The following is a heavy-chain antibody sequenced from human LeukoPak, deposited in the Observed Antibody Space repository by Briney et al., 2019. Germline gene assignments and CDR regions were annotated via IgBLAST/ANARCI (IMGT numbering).Heavy chain of an antibody. J-gene: IGHJ4*02. CDR1: GFTFSSYA. CDR2: ISGSGGST. D-gene: IGHD3-22*01. CDR3: ARCITMIVVASGY. Sequence: PGGSLRLSCAASGFTFSSYAMSWVRQAPGKGLEWVSAISGSGGSTYYADSVKGRFTISRDNSKNTLYLQMNSLRAEDTAVYYCARCITMIVVASGYWGQGTLVTVSS. V-gene: IGHV3-23*01.